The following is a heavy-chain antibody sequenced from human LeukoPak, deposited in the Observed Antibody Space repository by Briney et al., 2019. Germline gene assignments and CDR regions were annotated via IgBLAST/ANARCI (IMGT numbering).Heavy chain of an antibody. CDR1: GFTFSSYG. CDR3: AKGYYYDSSGYDGHAFDI. CDR2: ISYDGSNK. V-gene: IGHV3-30*18. D-gene: IGHD3-22*01. Sequence: GGSLRLSCAASGFTFSSYGMHWVRQAPGKGLEWVAVISYDGSNKYYADSVKGRFTISRDNSKNTLYLQMNGLRAEDTAVYYCAKGYYYDSSGYDGHAFDIWGQGTMVTVSS. J-gene: IGHJ3*02.